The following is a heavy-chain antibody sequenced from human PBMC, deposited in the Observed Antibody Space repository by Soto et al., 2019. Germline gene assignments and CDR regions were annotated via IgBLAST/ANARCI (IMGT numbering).Heavy chain of an antibody. Sequence: ASVKVSCKASGYTFTSYGISWVRQAPGQGLEWMGWISAYNGNTNYAQKLQGRVTMTTDTSTSTAYMELRSLGSDDTAVYYCAIDQPYLLRFLEWPNPVDIVATIYYFDYWGQGTLVTVSS. V-gene: IGHV1-18*01. J-gene: IGHJ4*02. D-gene: IGHD3-3*01. CDR3: AIDQPYLLRFLEWPNPVDIVATIYYFDY. CDR2: ISAYNGNT. CDR1: GYTFTSYG.